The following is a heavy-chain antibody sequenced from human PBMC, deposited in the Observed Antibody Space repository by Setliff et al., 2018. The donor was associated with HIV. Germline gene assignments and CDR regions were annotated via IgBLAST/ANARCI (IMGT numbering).Heavy chain of an antibody. Sequence: SETLSLTCTVSGGSISSGSYYWSWIRQPAGKGLEWIGHIYTSGSTNYNPSLKSRVTISVDTSKNQFSLKLSSATAADTAVYYCARGLTTVDYWGHGTLVTVSS. J-gene: IGHJ4*01. D-gene: IGHD4-4*01. CDR3: ARGLTTVDY. CDR1: GGSISSGSYY. V-gene: IGHV4-61*09. CDR2: IYTSGST.